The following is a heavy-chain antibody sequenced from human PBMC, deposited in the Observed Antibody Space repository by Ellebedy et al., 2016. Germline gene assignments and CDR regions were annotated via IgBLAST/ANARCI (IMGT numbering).Heavy chain of an antibody. CDR2: VSYDGSNK. CDR1: GFIFSKFG. D-gene: IGHD2/OR15-2a*01. Sequence: GESLKISCAASGFIFSKFGMHWVRQAPGKGLEWVAFVSYDGSNKQYADSVKGRFTISRDNSNSTLYMQMNNLRAEDTAVYYCSKDDSTTWPIGMGVWGHGTTVTVS. CDR3: SKDDSTTWPIGMGV. V-gene: IGHV3-30*18. J-gene: IGHJ6*02.